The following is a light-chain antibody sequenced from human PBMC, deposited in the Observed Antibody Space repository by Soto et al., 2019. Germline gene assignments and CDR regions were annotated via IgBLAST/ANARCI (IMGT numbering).Light chain of an antibody. V-gene: IGKV1-9*01. CDR1: KVISSY. CDR2: DAS. J-gene: IGKJ4*01. Sequence: IQLPQSPSSLSASVGDRVTITCRTSKVISSYLAWYQQKPGKAPQLLIYDASTLQSGVPSRFSGSGSGTDFTLTITSLQPEDFATYYCQQHNSFPLTFGGGTKVEIK. CDR3: QQHNSFPLT.